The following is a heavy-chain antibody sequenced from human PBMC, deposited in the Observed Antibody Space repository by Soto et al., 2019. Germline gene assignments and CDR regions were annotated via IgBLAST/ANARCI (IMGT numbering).Heavy chain of an antibody. CDR3: ARETDDLTNGAHDL. CDR2: IIPHSGEP. CDR1: GYSFTGYY. J-gene: IGHJ5*02. D-gene: IGHD7-27*01. V-gene: IGHV1-2*02. Sequence: QVQLVQSGAEVKRPGASVKVSCKASGYSFTGYYMHWVRQAPGQGLEWMGWIIPHSGEPNYAQKFQARVTLTRDTPISTAYMQLSALTPDDTAVYYFARETDDLTNGAHDLWGQGTLVTVSS.